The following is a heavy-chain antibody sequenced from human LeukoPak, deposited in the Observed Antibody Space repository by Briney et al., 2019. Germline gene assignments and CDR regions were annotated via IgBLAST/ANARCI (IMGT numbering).Heavy chain of an antibody. V-gene: IGHV1-3*01. D-gene: IGHD2-2*01. CDR3: ARGQGLVPAASFYYYTLDV. J-gene: IGHJ6*02. CDR1: GYTFTSYA. Sequence: GASVKVSCKASGYTFTSYAIHWVRQAPGQGLEWLGWINAGDGTTKYSQRFQGRVTFTRDTSASAAYMEVSSLRSEETSIYYCARGQGLVPAASFYYYTLDVWGQGTTVTVSS. CDR2: INAGDGTT.